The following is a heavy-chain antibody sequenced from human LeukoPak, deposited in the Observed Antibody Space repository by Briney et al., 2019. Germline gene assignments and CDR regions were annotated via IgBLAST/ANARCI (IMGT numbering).Heavy chain of an antibody. CDR3: AREHRYSYDFDY. CDR1: GGSMTSYY. Sequence: SETLSLTCTVSGGSMTSYYWNWIRQPAGKGLEWIGRIYSSGTTNYTPSLKSRVTMSLDTSKNQFSLKLSSVTAAGTAVYYCAREHRYSYDFDYWGQGTLVTVSS. CDR2: IYSSGTT. J-gene: IGHJ4*02. V-gene: IGHV4-4*07. D-gene: IGHD5-18*01.